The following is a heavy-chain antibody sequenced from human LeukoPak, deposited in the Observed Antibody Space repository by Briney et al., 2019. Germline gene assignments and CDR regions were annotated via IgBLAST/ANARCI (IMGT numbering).Heavy chain of an antibody. CDR3: ARVRGDYGGSFGN. J-gene: IGHJ4*02. Sequence: GGSLRLSRAASGFTFSSYWMHWVRQAPGKGLVWVSRINSDGSFTSYADSVKGRFTISRDNAKNTLYLQMNSLRAEDTAVYYCARVRGDYGGSFGNWGQGTLVIVSS. D-gene: IGHD4-17*01. CDR2: INSDGSFT. CDR1: GFTFSSYW. V-gene: IGHV3-74*01.